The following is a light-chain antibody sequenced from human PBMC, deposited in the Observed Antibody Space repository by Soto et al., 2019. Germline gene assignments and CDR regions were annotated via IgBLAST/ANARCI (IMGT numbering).Light chain of an antibody. CDR2: AAS. Sequence: DIEMTQSPSSVSASVGDRVTITCRASQALSSWLAWYQQKPGKAPELLIYAASTLHTGVPSRFSGSASGTEFTLTISSLQPEDFAPYYCQQANSYPLFTFGPGAKVDIK. CDR1: QALSSW. V-gene: IGKV1-12*02. J-gene: IGKJ3*01. CDR3: QQANSYPLFT.